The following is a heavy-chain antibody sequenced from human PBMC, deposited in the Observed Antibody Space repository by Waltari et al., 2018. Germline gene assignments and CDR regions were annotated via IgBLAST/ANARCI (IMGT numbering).Heavy chain of an antibody. J-gene: IGHJ1*01. CDR2: IYSGGST. CDR3: ARLGTRSSSSAPIQH. D-gene: IGHD6-13*01. CDR1: GFTFSSYA. V-gene: IGHV3-23*03. Sequence: EVQLLESGGGLVQPGGSLRLSCAASGFTFSSYAMSWVRQAPGKGLEWVSVIYSGGSTDYADSVKGRFTISRDNSKNTLYLQMNSLRAEDTAVYYCARLGTRSSSSAPIQHWGQGTLVTVSS.